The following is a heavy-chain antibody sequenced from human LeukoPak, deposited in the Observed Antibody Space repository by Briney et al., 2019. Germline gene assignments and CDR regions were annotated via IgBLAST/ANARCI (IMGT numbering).Heavy chain of an antibody. V-gene: IGHV5-51*01. CDR3: AGRGTGTTLAFDY. CDR2: IYPADSDT. CDR1: GYSFTTYW. J-gene: IGHJ4*02. D-gene: IGHD1-1*01. Sequence: GESLKISCKGSGYSFTTYWIGWVRQMPGKGLEWMGIIYPADSDTRYSPSFQGQVTISVDKSISTAYLQWSSLKASDTATYYCAGRGTGTTLAFDYWGQGTLVTVSS.